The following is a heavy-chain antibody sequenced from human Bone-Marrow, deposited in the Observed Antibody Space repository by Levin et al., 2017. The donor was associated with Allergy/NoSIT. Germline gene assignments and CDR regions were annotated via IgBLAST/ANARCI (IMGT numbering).Heavy chain of an antibody. CDR3: ARGPPPTY. CDR1: GFTFSNYA. V-gene: IGHV3-23*01. CDR2: ISGSGDST. Sequence: GGSLRLSCAASGFTFSNYAMGWVRQVPGKGLEWVSGISGSGDSTHYTDSVKGRFTISRDNSENTVSLLMRSLRGDDTAVYFCARGPPPTYRGQGTLVTVSS. J-gene: IGHJ4*02.